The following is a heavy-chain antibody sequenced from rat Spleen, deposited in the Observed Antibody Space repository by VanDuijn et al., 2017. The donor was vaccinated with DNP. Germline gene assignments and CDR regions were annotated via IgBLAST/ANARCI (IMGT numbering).Heavy chain of an antibody. Sequence: EVQLVESGGGLVQPGRSLKLSCAASGFTFSDYYMAWVRQAPGKGLEWVASINPDGGSTHYRDSVKGRFTISRDNTENTVYLQMNSLRSEDTATYYCAIANGNYWGQGVMVTVSS. V-gene: IGHV5-20*01. CDR2: INPDGGST. J-gene: IGHJ2*01. CDR3: AIANGNY. D-gene: IGHD5-1*01. CDR1: GFTFSDYY.